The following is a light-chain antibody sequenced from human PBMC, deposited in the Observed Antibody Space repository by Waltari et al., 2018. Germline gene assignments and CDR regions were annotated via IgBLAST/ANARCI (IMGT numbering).Light chain of an antibody. J-gene: IGLJ2*01. V-gene: IGLV3-19*01. CDR3: NSRDSSGNHVV. Sequence: SSELTQDPAVSVALGQTVRITCQGDSLRSQYASWYQQKPGQAPVVGSVGKNNRPSGIPVRFLGSSSGNTAFLTITGAQAEDEADYYCNSRDSSGNHVVFGGGTKLTVL. CDR1: SLRSQY. CDR2: GKN.